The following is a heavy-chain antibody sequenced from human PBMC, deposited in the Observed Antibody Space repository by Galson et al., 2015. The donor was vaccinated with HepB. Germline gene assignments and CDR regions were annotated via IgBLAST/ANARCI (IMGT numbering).Heavy chain of an antibody. CDR2: ISVYNGNR. CDR1: GYSIDNYG. Sequence: QSGAEVKKPGESLKISCKASGYSIDNYGFIWVRQAPGQGLEWMGWISVYNGNRDYAQKVQDRVTMTTDRSMGSAYMELRSLRSDDTAVYYCARYSSSRNSYGMDVWGQGTTVTVSS. J-gene: IGHJ6*02. CDR3: ARYSSSRNSYGMDV. V-gene: IGHV1-18*04. D-gene: IGHD1-26*01.